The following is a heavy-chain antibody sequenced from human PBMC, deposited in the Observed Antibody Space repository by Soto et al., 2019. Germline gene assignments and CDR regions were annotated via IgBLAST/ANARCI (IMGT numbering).Heavy chain of an antibody. CDR3: TRSLYSSSWYAGS. CDR2: VYHSGTT. CDR1: GYSISSGYY. J-gene: IGHJ4*02. D-gene: IGHD6-13*01. V-gene: IGHV4-38-2*01. Sequence: SETLSLTCVVSGYSISSGYYWGCIRQPPGKGLEWIGSVYHSGTTYYNPSLKSRVTISLDTSKNQFSLRLTSVTAADTAMYFCTRSLYSSSWYAGSWGQGTLVTVSS.